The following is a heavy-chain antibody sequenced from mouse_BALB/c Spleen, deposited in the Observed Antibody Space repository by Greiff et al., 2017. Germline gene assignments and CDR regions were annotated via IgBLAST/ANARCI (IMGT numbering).Heavy chain of an antibody. CDR1: GFTFSDYY. CDR3: ARAYRYYAMDY. V-gene: IGHV5-4*02. J-gene: IGHJ4*01. D-gene: IGHD2-14*01. CDR2: ISDGGSYT. Sequence: EVMLVESGGGLVKPGGSLKLSCAASGFTFSDYYMYWVRQTPEKRLEWVATISDGGSYTYYPDSVKGRFTISRDNAKNNLYLQMSSLKSEDTAMYYCARAYRYYAMDYWGQGTSVTVSS.